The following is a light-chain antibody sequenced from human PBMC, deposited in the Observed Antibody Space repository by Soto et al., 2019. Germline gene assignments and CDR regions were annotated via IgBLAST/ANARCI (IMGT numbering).Light chain of an antibody. V-gene: IGLV1-44*01. J-gene: IGLJ3*02. CDR2: SNN. CDR1: SSNIGSNT. CDR3: AAWDDSLNGYWV. Sequence: QSVLTKPPSASGTPGQRVTISCSGSSSNIGSNTVNWYQQLPGTAPKLLIYSNNQRPSGVPDRFSGTKSGTSASLAISGLQSEEEADYYFAAWDDSLNGYWVFGGGTKLTVL.